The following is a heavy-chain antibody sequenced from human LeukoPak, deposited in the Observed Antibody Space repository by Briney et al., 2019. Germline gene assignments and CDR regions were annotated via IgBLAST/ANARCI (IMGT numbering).Heavy chain of an antibody. Sequence: PSETLSLTCAVSGGSISSGGYSWSWIRQPPGKGLEWIGYIYHSGSTYYNPSLKSRVTISVDRSKNQLSLKLSSVTAADTAVYYCARAGYCGGDCGLDYWGQGTLVTVSS. V-gene: IGHV4-30-2*01. CDR3: ARAGYCGGDCGLDY. J-gene: IGHJ4*02. CDR2: IYHSGST. CDR1: GGSISSGGYS. D-gene: IGHD2-21*02.